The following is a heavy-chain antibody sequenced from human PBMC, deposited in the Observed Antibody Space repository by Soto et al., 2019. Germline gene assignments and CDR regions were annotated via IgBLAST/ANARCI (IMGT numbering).Heavy chain of an antibody. Sequence: SETLSLTCAVSGGSLSSSSWWSWVRQPPGKALEWLGEIYYSGSTKYNPSLNSRVTISADQSKNDFSLRLSSVTAADTAVYYCVHHGGVPYYHDFWGQGMLVTVTS. D-gene: IGHD2-8*01. CDR3: VHHGGVPYYHDF. J-gene: IGHJ4*02. V-gene: IGHV4-4*02. CDR2: IYYSGST. CDR1: GGSLSSSSW.